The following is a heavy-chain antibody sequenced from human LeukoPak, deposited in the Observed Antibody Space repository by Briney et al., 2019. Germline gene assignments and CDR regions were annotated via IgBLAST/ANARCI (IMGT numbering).Heavy chain of an antibody. CDR3: ARELMVVAATEGDDAFDI. D-gene: IGHD2-15*01. Sequence: SETLSLTCTVSGGSISSYYWSWIRQPPGKGLEWIGYISYSGSTNYNPSLKSRVTISVDTSKNQFSLKLSSVTAADTAVYYCARELMVVAATEGDDAFDIWGQGTMVTVSS. V-gene: IGHV4-59*01. CDR1: GGSISSYY. CDR2: ISYSGST. J-gene: IGHJ3*02.